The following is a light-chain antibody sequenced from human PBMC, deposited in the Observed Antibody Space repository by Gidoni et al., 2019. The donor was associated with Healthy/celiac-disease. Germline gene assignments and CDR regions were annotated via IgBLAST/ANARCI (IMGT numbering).Light chain of an antibody. CDR2: KDS. CDR1: ALPKQY. Sequence: TQPPSVSVSPGQTARITCSGDALPKQYAYWYQQKPGQAPVLVIYKDSERPSGIPERFSGSSSGTTVTLTISGAQAEDEADYDCQSADSSGTWVFGGGTKLTVL. J-gene: IGLJ3*02. V-gene: IGLV3-25*03. CDR3: QSADSSGTWV.